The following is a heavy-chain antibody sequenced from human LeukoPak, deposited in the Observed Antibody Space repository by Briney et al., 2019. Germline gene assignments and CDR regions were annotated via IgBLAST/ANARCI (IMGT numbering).Heavy chain of an antibody. Sequence: GGSLRLSCAASGFTFSSYAMSWVRQAPGKGLEWVSAISGSGGSTYCADSVKGRFTISRDNSKNTLYLQMNSLRAEDTAVYYCAKAADQYSSSSSFDYWGQGTLVTVSS. CDR1: GFTFSSYA. CDR2: ISGSGGST. V-gene: IGHV3-23*01. D-gene: IGHD6-6*01. CDR3: AKAADQYSSSSSFDY. J-gene: IGHJ4*02.